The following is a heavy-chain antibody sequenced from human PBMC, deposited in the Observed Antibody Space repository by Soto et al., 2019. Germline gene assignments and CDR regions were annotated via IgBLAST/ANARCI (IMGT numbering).Heavy chain of an antibody. D-gene: IGHD3-3*01. CDR1: GFSFSNYA. Sequence: GYLRLSCATSGFSFSNYAMSWVRHAPGKGLEWVSLISGSASATHYADSVKGRFTISRDNPKRTVYLQLNSLRAEDTAVYYCEKGMADTVFGVYTLFDFWGRGTLVTVSS. CDR2: ISGSASAT. V-gene: IGHV3-23*01. CDR3: EKGMADTVFGVYTLFDF. J-gene: IGHJ4*02.